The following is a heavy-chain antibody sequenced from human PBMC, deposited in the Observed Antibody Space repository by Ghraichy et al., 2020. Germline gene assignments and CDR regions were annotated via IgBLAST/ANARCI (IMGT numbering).Heavy chain of an antibody. D-gene: IGHD4-23*01. CDR1: GFTFSGSP. Sequence: GSLRLSCAASGFTFSGSPMHWVRQASGKGLEWVGRIKTKPNAYATVYAASVKGRFTISRDDSKNTAYLQMSSLKTEDTAVYYCTRLKNDYGGDSFDHWGQGTLVTVSS. CDR2: IKTKPNAYAT. V-gene: IGHV3-73*01. J-gene: IGHJ5*02. CDR3: TRLKNDYGGDSFDH.